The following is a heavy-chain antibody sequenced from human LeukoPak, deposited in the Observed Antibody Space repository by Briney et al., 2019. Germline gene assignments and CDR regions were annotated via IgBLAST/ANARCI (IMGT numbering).Heavy chain of an antibody. Sequence: PGGSLRLSCAASGFTFSSYWMHWVRQAPGKGLEWVASIKQDGSEKYFMDSVKGRFTISRDNAKNSLYLQMNSLRAEDTAVYYCARKYSGGYNFGYWGQGTLVTVSS. CDR1: GFTFSSYW. V-gene: IGHV3-7*05. D-gene: IGHD6-19*01. CDR2: IKQDGSEK. CDR3: ARKYSGGYNFGY. J-gene: IGHJ4*02.